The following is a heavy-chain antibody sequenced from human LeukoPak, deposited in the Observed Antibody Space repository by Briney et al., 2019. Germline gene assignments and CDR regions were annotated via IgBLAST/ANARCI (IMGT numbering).Heavy chain of an antibody. D-gene: IGHD3-22*01. J-gene: IGHJ5*02. Sequence: SETLSLTCTVSGGSISSYYWSWIRQPPGKGLEWIGEINHSGSTNYNPSLKSRVTISVDTSKNQFSLKLSSVTAADTAVYYCARGNSGVETYYYDSSGRNWFDPWGQGTPVTVSS. V-gene: IGHV4-34*01. CDR1: GGSISSYY. CDR3: ARGNSGVETYYYDSSGRNWFDP. CDR2: INHSGST.